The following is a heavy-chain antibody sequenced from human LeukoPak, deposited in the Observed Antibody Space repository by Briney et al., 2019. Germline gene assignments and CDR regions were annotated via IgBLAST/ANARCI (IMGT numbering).Heavy chain of an antibody. V-gene: IGHV1-69*13. J-gene: IGHJ6*02. CDR2: IIPIFGTA. CDR1: GGTFSSYA. Sequence: ASVKVSCKASGGTFSSYAISWVRQAPGQGLEWMGGIIPIFGTANYAQKFQGRVTITADESTSTAYMELSGLRSEDTAVYYCAREPYYYDSSGSTAMDVWGQGTTVTVSS. CDR3: AREPYYYDSSGSTAMDV. D-gene: IGHD3-22*01.